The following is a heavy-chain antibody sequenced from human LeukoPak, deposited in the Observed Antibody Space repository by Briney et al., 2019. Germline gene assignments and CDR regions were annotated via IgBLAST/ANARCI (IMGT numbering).Heavy chain of an antibody. V-gene: IGHV4-34*01. CDR2: IHHSGDT. CDR1: GESFRDYW. J-gene: IGHJ4*02. D-gene: IGHD4-4*01. Sequence: SETLSLTCSVYGESFRDYWWSWIRQPPVKGLEWIGQIHHSGDTASSPSLKSRVTISMDTSSNQFSLQLASLTAADTAVYYCARGRSNYRRWGQGTLVTVSS. CDR3: ARGRSNYRR.